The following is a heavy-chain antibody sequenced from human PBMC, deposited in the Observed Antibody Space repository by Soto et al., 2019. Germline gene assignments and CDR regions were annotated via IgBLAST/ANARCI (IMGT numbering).Heavy chain of an antibody. Sequence: SETLSLTCAVYGGSFSGYYWSWIRQPPGKGLEWIGEINHSGSTNYNPSLKSRVTISVDTSKNQFSLKLSSVTAADTAVYYCARGYSSGWYFYWGQGTLVTVSS. CDR3: ARGYSSGWYFY. CDR2: INHSGST. J-gene: IGHJ4*02. CDR1: GGSFSGYY. D-gene: IGHD6-19*01. V-gene: IGHV4-34*01.